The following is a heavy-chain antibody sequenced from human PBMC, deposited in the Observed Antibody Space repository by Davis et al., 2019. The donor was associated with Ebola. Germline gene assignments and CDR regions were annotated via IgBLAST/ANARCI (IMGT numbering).Heavy chain of an antibody. CDR2: IKQDGSEK. D-gene: IGHD1-26*01. CDR1: GFTFSSYS. V-gene: IGHV3-7*01. J-gene: IGHJ3*02. CDR3: ARDRGSGSYPNDAFDI. Sequence: GESLKISCAASGFTFSSYSMNWVRQAPGKGLEWVANIKQDGSEKYYVDSVKGRFTISRDNAKNSLYLQMNSLRAEDTAVYYCARDRGSGSYPNDAFDIWGQGTMVTVSS.